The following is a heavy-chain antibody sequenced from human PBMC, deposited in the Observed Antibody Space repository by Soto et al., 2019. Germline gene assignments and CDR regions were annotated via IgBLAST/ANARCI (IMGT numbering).Heavy chain of an antibody. CDR2: IGTAGDT. J-gene: IGHJ4*02. CDR1: GFTFSSYD. Sequence: EVQLVESGGGLVQPGGSLRLSCAASGFTFSSYDMHWVRQATGKGLEWVSAIGTAGDTYYPGSVKGRFTISRDNSKSTLYLQMNNLRPEDTAVYYCAREVVLTEWYFDNWGPGILVTVSS. D-gene: IGHD3-3*01. CDR3: AREVVLTEWYFDN. V-gene: IGHV3-13*01.